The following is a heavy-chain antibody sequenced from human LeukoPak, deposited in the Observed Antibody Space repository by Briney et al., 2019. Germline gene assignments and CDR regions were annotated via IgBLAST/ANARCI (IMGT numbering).Heavy chain of an antibody. CDR1: GFTLSDYY. V-gene: IGHV3-11*01. D-gene: IGHD6-19*01. Sequence: GGSLRLSCGVGGFTLSDYYISWIRQAPGKGLKWVSGISSRDGTIHFADSVRGRFTISWDNAKNSLYLQMNSLRVDDTAVYYCARETVAGTFDQWGQGTLVTVSS. CDR3: ARETVAGTFDQ. CDR2: ISSRDGTI. J-gene: IGHJ4*02.